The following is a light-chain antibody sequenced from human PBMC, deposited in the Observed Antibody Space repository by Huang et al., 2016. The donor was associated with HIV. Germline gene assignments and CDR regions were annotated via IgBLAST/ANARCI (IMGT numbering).Light chain of an antibody. Sequence: DIVLTQSPDSLAVSLGERATINCSPSRSMLYNSNNKNYLAWHQQKPGQCPKLLIYWASTRESGVPDRFSGSGSETDFTLTISSLQAEDVAVYFCQQYYTTPGTFGPGTTVHIK. V-gene: IGKV4-1*01. CDR1: RSMLYNSNNKNY. CDR2: WAS. CDR3: QQYYTTPGT. J-gene: IGKJ3*01.